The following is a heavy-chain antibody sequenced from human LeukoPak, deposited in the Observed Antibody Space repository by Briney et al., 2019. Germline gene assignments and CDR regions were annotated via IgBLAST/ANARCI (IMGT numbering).Heavy chain of an antibody. CDR2: IIPIFGTA. Sequence: SVKVSCKASGGTFSSYAISWVRQAPGQGLEWMGGIIPIFGTANYAQKFQGRVTITTDESTSTAYMELSSLRSEDTPVYYCAREGRWLQLPWYFDLWGRGTLVTVSS. CDR1: GGTFSSYA. D-gene: IGHD5-24*01. V-gene: IGHV1-69*05. CDR3: AREGRWLQLPWYFDL. J-gene: IGHJ2*01.